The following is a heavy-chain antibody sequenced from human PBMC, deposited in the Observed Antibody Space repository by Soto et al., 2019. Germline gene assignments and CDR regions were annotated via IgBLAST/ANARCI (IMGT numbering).Heavy chain of an antibody. J-gene: IGHJ4*02. V-gene: IGHV1-3*01. CDR2: INAGNGNT. CDR3: ARDGYCTNGVCYPKNKDY. CDR1: GYTFTSYA. D-gene: IGHD2-8*01. Sequence: GASVKVSCKASGYTFTSYAMHWVRQAPGQRLEWMGWINAGNGNTKYSQKFQGRVTITRDTSASTAYMELSSLRSEDTAVYYCARDGYCTNGVCYPKNKDYWGQGTLVTVSS.